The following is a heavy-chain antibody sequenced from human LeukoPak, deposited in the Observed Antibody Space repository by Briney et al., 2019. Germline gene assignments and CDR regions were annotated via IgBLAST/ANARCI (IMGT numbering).Heavy chain of an antibody. Sequence: PSGTLSLTCAVSGGSISSSNWWSWVRQPPGKGLEWIGEIYHSGSTNYNPSLKSQVTISVDKSKNQFSLKLSSVTAADTVVYYCARDAQVVVPAATPSGYYYFDYWGQGTLVTVSS. J-gene: IGHJ4*02. V-gene: IGHV4-4*02. CDR2: IYHSGST. CDR1: GGSISSSNW. CDR3: ARDAQVVVPAATPSGYYYFDY. D-gene: IGHD2-2*02.